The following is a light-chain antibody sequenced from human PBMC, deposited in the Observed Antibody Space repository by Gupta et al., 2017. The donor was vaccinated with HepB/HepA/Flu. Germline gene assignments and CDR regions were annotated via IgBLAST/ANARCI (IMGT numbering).Light chain of an antibody. V-gene: IGKV3-11*01. CDR2: SAA. J-gene: IGKJ3*01. CDR3: QQRTTWPPFT. CDR1: ETIGSD. Sequence: EVVLAQSSVTLSLSPGERATLSCRASETIGSDLAWYQQKPGQAPTLLISSAAKRPTDIAPRFSGSGSGTDFTLTITSLEPEDFAVYYCQQRTTWPPFTFGPGTRVEFK.